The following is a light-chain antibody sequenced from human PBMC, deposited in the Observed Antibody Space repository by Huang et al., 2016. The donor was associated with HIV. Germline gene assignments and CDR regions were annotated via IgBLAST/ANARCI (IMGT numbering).Light chain of an antibody. V-gene: IGKV4-1*01. Sequence: DIVMTQSPDSLAVSLGERATINCKSGQSVLYSSNNKNYLAWYLQKPGQPPKLLIYWASTRESGVPDRFSGSGSGTDFTLTISSLQAEDVAVYYCQQYYSTPLTFGGGTKVEIK. CDR2: WAS. J-gene: IGKJ4*01. CDR1: QSVLYSSNNKNY. CDR3: QQYYSTPLT.